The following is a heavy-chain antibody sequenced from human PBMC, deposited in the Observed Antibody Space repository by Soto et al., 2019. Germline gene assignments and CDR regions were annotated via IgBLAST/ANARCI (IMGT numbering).Heavy chain of an antibody. D-gene: IGHD2-2*01. V-gene: IGHV1-69*01. CDR2: IIPALGTE. Sequence: QLQVVQSGPEVRKPGSSVKVSCKASGGTISSYAISWVRQAPGQGPEWLGGIIPALGTENYAQKFQGRVTITADESTNTAYMELSSLKSEDTAIYFCARGTGTFSGTSAAAKFDYWGQGTLVTVSP. CDR3: ARGTGTFSGTSAAAKFDY. CDR1: GGTISSYA. J-gene: IGHJ4*02.